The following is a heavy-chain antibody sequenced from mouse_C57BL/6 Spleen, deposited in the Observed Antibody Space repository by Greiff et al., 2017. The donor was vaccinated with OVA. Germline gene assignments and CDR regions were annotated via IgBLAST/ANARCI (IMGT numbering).Heavy chain of an antibody. V-gene: IGHV5-9*01. D-gene: IGHD2-2*01. CDR3: ARCYYGYDVDAMDY. CDR1: GFTFSSYT. J-gene: IGHJ4*01. Sequence: EVMLVESGGGLVLHGRSLKLSCAASGFTFSSYTMSWVRQTPEKRLEWVATISGGGGNTYYPDSVKGRFTISRDNAKNTLYLQMSSLRSEDTALYYCARCYYGYDVDAMDYWGQGTSVTVSS. CDR2: ISGGGGNT.